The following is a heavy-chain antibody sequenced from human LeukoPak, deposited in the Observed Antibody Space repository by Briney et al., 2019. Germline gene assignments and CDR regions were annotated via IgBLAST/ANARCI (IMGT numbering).Heavy chain of an antibody. Sequence: PGGSLRLSCAASGFAFRSFDMHWVRQVPGKGLEWVSPIHTAGDTYYQDSVKGRFTVSRDNADNSLYLQMNSLRAGDTAIYYCARGDESYSGMDFWGQGTTVIVSS. J-gene: IGHJ6*02. D-gene: IGHD2-21*01. CDR2: IHTAGDT. CDR1: GFAFRSFD. V-gene: IGHV3-13*01. CDR3: ARGDESYSGMDF.